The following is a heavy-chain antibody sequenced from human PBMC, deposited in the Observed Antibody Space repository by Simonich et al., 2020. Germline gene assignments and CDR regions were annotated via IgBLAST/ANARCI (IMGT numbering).Heavy chain of an antibody. D-gene: IGHD1-1*01. J-gene: IGHJ6*02. CDR2: NNHSGST. CDR3: ARHRLVDGTTGTTGVDYYYGMDV. V-gene: IGHV4-34*01. Sequence: QVQLQQWGAGLLKPSETLSLTCAVYGGSFSGYYWSWIRQPPGKGLEWIGENNHSGSTNYNPALKSRVTISVDTSKNQFSLKLSSVTAADTAVYYCARHRLVDGTTGTTGVDYYYGMDVWGQGTTVTVSS. CDR1: GGSFSGYY.